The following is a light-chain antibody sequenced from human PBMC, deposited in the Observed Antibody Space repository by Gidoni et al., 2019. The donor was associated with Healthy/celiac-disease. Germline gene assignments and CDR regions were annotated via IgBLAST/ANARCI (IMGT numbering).Light chain of an antibody. CDR1: QSVSSSY. V-gene: IGKV3-20*01. J-gene: IGKJ1*01. CDR3: QRLGT. Sequence: EIVLTQSPGTLSLSPGERATLSCRASQSVSSSYLTWYQQKPGQAPRLLIYGASSRATGIPDRFSGSGSGTDFTLTISRLEPEDFAVYYCQRLGTFXXXTKVEIK. CDR2: GAS.